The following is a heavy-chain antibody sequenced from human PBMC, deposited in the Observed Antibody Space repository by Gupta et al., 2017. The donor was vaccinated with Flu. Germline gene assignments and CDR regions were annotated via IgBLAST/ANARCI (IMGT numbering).Heavy chain of an antibody. CDR1: FTFNNFD. V-gene: IGHV3-21*01. D-gene: IGHD3-3*01. Sequence: FTFNNFDMSWVHQAPGKGLGCVSLISPSSSYMNYADSVKGRFTISRDNAKNSLYLQMNSLRAEDTAVYYCARWKTISSMDVWGQGTTVTVSS. J-gene: IGHJ6*02. CDR3: ARWKTISSMDV. CDR2: ISPSSSYM.